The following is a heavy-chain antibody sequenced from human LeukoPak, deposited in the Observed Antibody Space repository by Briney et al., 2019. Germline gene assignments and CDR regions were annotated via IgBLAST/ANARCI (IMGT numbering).Heavy chain of an antibody. V-gene: IGHV4-39*07. CDR3: ARKIAATWYFDY. CDR1: GGSISSSSSYY. D-gene: IGHD2-21*01. J-gene: IGHJ4*02. CDR2: IYYSGNT. Sequence: SGTLSLTCTVSGGSISSSSSYYWGWIRQPPGTGLEWIGTIYYSGNTYYNPSLKSRVTISVDTSKNQFSLKLNSVTAADTAVYYCARKIAATWYFDYWGQGTLVTVSS.